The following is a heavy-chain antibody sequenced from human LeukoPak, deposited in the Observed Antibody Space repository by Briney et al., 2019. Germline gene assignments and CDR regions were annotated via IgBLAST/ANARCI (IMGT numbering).Heavy chain of an antibody. CDR2: IYHSGST. Sequence: SETLSLTCTVSGYSISSGYYWGWIRQPPGKGLEWIGSIYHSGSTYYNPSLKSRVTISVDTSKNQFSLKLSSVTAADTAVYYCARLNYYYDSSGYSYYFGYWGQGTLVTVSS. V-gene: IGHV4-38-2*02. CDR1: GYSISSGYY. CDR3: ARLNYYYDSSGYSYYFGY. J-gene: IGHJ4*02. D-gene: IGHD3-22*01.